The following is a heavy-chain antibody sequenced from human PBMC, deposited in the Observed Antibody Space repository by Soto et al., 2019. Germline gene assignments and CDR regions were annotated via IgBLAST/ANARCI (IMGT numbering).Heavy chain of an antibody. D-gene: IGHD3-22*01. CDR3: VRHHPFHYDSRDYFDS. CDR1: GGSISSSNDY. J-gene: IGHJ4*02. CDR2: MFHSGRT. V-gene: IGHV4-39*01. Sequence: PSETLSLTCSVSGGSISSSNDYWGWIRQPPGKGLEWLGSMFHSGRTYHNPSLKSRVSISVDTSRNLFSLQLNSVTAADTALYFCVRHHPFHYDSRDYFDSWGQGILVTVSS.